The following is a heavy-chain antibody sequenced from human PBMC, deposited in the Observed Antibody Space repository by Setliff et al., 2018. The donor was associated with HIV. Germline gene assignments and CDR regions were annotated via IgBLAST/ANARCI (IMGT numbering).Heavy chain of an antibody. CDR3: ARDHRPNYYDNSGSPGY. V-gene: IGHV1-3*01. CDR1: GYIFSTYT. J-gene: IGHJ4*02. D-gene: IGHD3-22*01. CDR2: INAGNGNT. Sequence: ASVKVSCKTSGYIFSTYTIHWIRQAPGQSLEWMGWINAGNGNTKYSQKFQGRVTITRDTSATTAYMELSSLRSEDTAVYYCARDHRPNYYDNSGSPGYWGQGTLVTVSS.